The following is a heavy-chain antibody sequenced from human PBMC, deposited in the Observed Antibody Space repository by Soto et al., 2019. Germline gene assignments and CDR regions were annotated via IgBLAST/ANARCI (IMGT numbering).Heavy chain of an antibody. Sequence: ASVKVSCKASADTFTGYTVTWVRQAPGQGLEWVGRFIPILGASNFAQKFQGRVTISADKSADTAYMVLTGLTSEDTAVYYCARSRGSYYTNFDSWGQGTLVTVSS. D-gene: IGHD3-10*01. CDR3: ARSRGSYYTNFDS. J-gene: IGHJ4*02. CDR1: ADTFTGYT. V-gene: IGHV1-69*08. CDR2: FIPILGAS.